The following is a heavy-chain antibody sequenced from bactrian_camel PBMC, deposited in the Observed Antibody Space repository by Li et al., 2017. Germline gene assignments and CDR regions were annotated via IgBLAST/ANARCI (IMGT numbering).Heavy chain of an antibody. CDR2: FSSTGTT. J-gene: IGHJ4*01. Sequence: VQLVESGGGSVQPGGSLRLSCTYSRTPIINYCMAWFRQAPGKEREKVAYFSSTGTTSYSDSVKGRFTITKDGDKNTLWLQMDSLKPEDTAMYYCAQGPGVGYGGSCAELRGYINWGQGTQVTVS. V-gene: IGHV3S53*01. CDR3: AQGPGVGYGGSCAELRGYIN. D-gene: IGHD6*01. CDR1: RTPIINYC.